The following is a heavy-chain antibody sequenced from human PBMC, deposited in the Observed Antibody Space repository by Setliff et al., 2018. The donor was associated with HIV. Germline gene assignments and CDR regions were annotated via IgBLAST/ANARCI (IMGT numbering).Heavy chain of an antibody. CDR3: ARVGCSGGSCYRDY. D-gene: IGHD2-15*01. CDR2: IKQDGSEK. V-gene: IGHV3-7*01. CDR1: GFTFSSYW. Sequence: GGSLRLSCAASGFTFSSYWMSWVRQAPGKGLEWVANIKQDGSEKYYVDSVKGRFTISRDNAKNSLYLQMNSLRAEDTAVYYCARVGCSGGSCYRDYWGQGTLVTVSS. J-gene: IGHJ4*02.